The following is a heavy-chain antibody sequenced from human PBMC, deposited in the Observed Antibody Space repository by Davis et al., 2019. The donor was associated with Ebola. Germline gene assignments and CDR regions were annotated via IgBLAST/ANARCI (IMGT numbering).Heavy chain of an antibody. CDR2: LRSTGGST. D-gene: IGHD6-13*01. Sequence: GESLKISCSASGFTFKSYAMHCVRQAPRDGLECGPALRSTGGSTYYADSVKGRFTISRDNSKNTLYLQMSSRRAEDTAVYYCVKSGIADALVYWGKGTLVTVAS. J-gene: IGHJ4*02. CDR1: GFTFKSYA. V-gene: IGHV3-64D*06. CDR3: VKSGIADALVY.